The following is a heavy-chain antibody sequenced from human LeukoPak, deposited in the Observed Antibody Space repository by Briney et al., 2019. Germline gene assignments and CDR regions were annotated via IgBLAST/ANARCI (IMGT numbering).Heavy chain of an antibody. Sequence: GGSLRLSCAASGFTFSSYGMHWVRQAPGKGLEWVAFIRYDGSNKYYADSVKGRFTISRDNSKNTLYLQMNSLRAEDTAVYYYAKDRSGFWSGYYNRAIDYWGQGTLVTVSS. CDR1: GFTFSSYG. V-gene: IGHV3-30*02. D-gene: IGHD3-3*01. CDR2: IRYDGSNK. CDR3: AKDRSGFWSGYYNRAIDY. J-gene: IGHJ4*02.